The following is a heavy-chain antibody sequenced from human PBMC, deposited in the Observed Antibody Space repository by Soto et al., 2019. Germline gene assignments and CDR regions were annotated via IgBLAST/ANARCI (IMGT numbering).Heavy chain of an antibody. CDR2: ISGSGGST. V-gene: IGHV3-23*04. CDR1: GFTFSSYA. J-gene: IGHJ4*02. D-gene: IGHD3-22*01. CDR3: AKSPPDYYDSSGYYYPKFVYFDY. Sequence: EVQLVESGGGLVQPGGSLRLSCAASGFTFSSYAMSWVRQAPGKGLEWVSAISGSGGSTYYADSVKGRFTISRDNSKNTLYLQMNSLRAEDTAVYYCAKSPPDYYDSSGYYYPKFVYFDYWGQGTLVTVSS.